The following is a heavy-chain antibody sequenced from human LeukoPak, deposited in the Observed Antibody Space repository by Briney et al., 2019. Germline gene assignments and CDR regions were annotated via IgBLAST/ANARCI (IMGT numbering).Heavy chain of an antibody. V-gene: IGHV3-13*01. CDR2: IGTVADT. Sequence: GGSLRLFCAASGFNFNNYDFHWVRHVAGKRLEWVAGIGTVADTFYPDSVMGRFHISRENAKNSFYLQMNSRRAGDTAVYYCARAWGGRGRSWGALDFWGQGILVTVSS. J-gene: IGHJ4*02. CDR1: GFNFNNYD. CDR3: ARAWGGRGRSWGALDF. D-gene: IGHD3-16*01.